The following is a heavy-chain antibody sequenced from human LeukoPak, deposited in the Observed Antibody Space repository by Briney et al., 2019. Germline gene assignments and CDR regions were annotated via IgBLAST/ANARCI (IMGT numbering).Heavy chain of an antibody. D-gene: IGHD1-1*01. CDR1: GLSFSIIR. CDR2: IRSNGDTT. J-gene: IGHJ4*02. V-gene: IGHV3-23*01. Sequence: QAVGALRLSGASTGLSFSIIRMAWVRQAPGKGLEWVSSIRSNGDTTYNADSVKGRFTISRDNSKNTLYLQMNSLRVEDTAIYYCAKGQKLDDGVFDSWGQGTLVTVSS. CDR3: AKGQKLDDGVFDS.